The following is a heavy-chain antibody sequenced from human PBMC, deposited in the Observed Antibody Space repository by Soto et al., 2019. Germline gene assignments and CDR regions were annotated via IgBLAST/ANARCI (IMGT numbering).Heavy chain of an antibody. V-gene: IGHV3-21*04. CDR2: ISGPSIYI. CDR1: GFTFSGYS. CDR3: ARVFRTGFNV. Sequence: EVQLVESGGGLVKPGGSLRLSCVASGFTFSGYSINWVRQAPGKGLEWVSYISGPSIYIYYADSVKGRFTISRDNAKSAVYLQMNSLRAEDTAVYYCARVFRTGFNVWGQGTTVSVSS. J-gene: IGHJ6*02. D-gene: IGHD7-27*01.